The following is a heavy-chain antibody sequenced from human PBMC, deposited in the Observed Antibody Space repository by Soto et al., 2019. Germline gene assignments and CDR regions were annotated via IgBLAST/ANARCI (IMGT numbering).Heavy chain of an antibody. D-gene: IGHD3-10*01. CDR1: GGSVSSGSYY. Sequence: QVQLQESGPGLVKPSETLSLTCTVSGGSVSSGSYYWSWIRQPPGKGLEWIGYIYYSGSTNYNPSLKSRVPISVDTSKNQFSLKLSSVTAADTAVYYCARMAGRGVRGVIILPYGMDVWGQGTTVTVSS. J-gene: IGHJ6*02. CDR3: ARMAGRGVRGVIILPYGMDV. CDR2: IYYSGST. V-gene: IGHV4-61*01.